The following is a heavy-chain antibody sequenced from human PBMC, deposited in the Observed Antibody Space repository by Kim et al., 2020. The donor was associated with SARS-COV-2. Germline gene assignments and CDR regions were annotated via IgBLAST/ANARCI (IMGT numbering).Heavy chain of an antibody. CDR2: IIPIFGIA. CDR1: GGTFSSYA. CDR3: ARDLPLPGGSSRGLDY. V-gene: IGHV1-69*04. J-gene: IGHJ4*02. Sequence: SVKVSCKASGGTFSSYAISWVRQAPGQGLEWMGRIIPIFGIANYAQKFQGRVTITADKSTSTAYMELSSLKSEDTAVYYCARDLPLPGGSSRGLDYWGQGTLVTVSS. D-gene: IGHD1-26*01.